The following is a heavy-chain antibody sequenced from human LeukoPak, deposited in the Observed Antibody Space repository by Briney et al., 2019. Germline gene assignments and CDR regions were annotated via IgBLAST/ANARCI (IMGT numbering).Heavy chain of an antibody. V-gene: IGHV3-21*01. D-gene: IGHD6-13*01. CDR3: ASWDSSSPRPMDV. J-gene: IGHJ6*02. CDR2: ISSSSSYI. CDR1: GFTFSSYS. Sequence: GGSLRLSCAASGFTFSSYSMNWVRQALGKGLEWVSSISSSSSYIYYADSVKGRFTISRDNAKNSLYLQMNSLRAEDTAVYYCASWDSSSPRPMDVWGQGTTVTVSS.